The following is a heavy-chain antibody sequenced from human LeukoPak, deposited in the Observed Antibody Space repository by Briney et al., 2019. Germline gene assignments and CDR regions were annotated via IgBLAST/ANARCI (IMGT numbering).Heavy chain of an antibody. Sequence: GRSLRLSCAASGFTFDDYAMHWVRQAPGKGLEWVSGISYNSGNIGYADSVKGRFTISRDNAKNSLYLQMNSLRAEDTAFYYCAKDVRSSGWNDYCYGMDVWGQGTTVTASS. D-gene: IGHD6-19*01. CDR3: AKDVRSSGWNDYCYGMDV. J-gene: IGHJ6*02. CDR2: ISYNSGNI. V-gene: IGHV3-9*01. CDR1: GFTFDDYA.